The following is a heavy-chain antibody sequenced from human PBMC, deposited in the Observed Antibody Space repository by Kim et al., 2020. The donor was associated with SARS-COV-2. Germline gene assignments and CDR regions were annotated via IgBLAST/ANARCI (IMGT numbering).Heavy chain of an antibody. CDR1: GYTFTGYY. Sequence: ASVKVSCKASGYTFTGYYMHWVRQAPGQGLEWMGWINPNSGATNYAQKFQGRVTMTRDTSIGTAYLELSRLRSDDPAVYCCARDYNWNTQHAFYIWGQGT. CDR2: INPNSGAT. J-gene: IGHJ3*02. D-gene: IGHD1-20*01. V-gene: IGHV1-2*02. CDR3: ARDYNWNTQHAFYI.